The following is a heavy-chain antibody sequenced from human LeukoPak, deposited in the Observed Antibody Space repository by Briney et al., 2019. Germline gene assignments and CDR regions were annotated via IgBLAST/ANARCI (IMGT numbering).Heavy chain of an antibody. CDR2: IREDGSEK. J-gene: IGHJ4*02. CDR3: ARGPTNGQAFDY. Sequence: GGSLRLSCAASGFTFSSSWMTWVRQAPGKGLEWVASIREDGSEKTSVGSVKGRFTISRDNAKNSLYLQMDSLRAEDTAVYYCARGPTNGQAFDYWGQGTLVSVSS. CDR1: GFTFSSSW. D-gene: IGHD2-8*01. V-gene: IGHV3-7*01.